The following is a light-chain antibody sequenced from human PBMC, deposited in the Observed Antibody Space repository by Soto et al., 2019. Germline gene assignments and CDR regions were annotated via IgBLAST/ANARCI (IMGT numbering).Light chain of an antibody. CDR3: QQYGSSGT. J-gene: IGKJ1*01. V-gene: IGKV3-20*01. Sequence: EIVLKQSPGTLSLSAGERATLSCRASQSVSNNYLAWYQPKPGQAPGXLIYGASNRATGIPDRFSGSGSGTDFTLTISRLEPEDFAVYYCQQYGSSGTFGQGTKVDI. CDR2: GAS. CDR1: QSVSNNY.